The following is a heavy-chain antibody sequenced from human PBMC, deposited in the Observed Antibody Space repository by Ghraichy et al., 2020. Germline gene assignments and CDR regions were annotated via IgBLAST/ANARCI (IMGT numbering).Heavy chain of an antibody. V-gene: IGHV4-39*07. CDR3: ARLENGYCSSTSCAWFAP. Sequence: SETLSLTCTVSGGSISSSSYYWGWIRQPPGKGLEWIGSIYYSGSTYYNPSLKSRVTISVDTSKNQFSLKLSSVTAADTAVYYCARLENGYCSSTSCAWFAPWGQGTLVTVSS. D-gene: IGHD2-2*03. J-gene: IGHJ5*02. CDR1: GGSISSSSYY. CDR2: IYYSGST.